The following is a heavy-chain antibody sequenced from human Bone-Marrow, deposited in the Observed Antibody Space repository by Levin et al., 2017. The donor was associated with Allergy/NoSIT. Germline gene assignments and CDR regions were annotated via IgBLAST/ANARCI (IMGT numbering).Heavy chain of an antibody. V-gene: IGHV4-4*07. D-gene: IGHD3-3*01. CDR1: GGSISSYY. CDR2: IYTSGST. CDR3: ARDLRGDSYYDFWSGYYGGFDP. J-gene: IGHJ5*02. Sequence: SETLSLTCTVSGGSISSYYWSWIRQPAGKGLEWIGRIYTSGSTNYNPSLKSRVTMSVDTSKNQFSLKLSSVTAADTAVYYCARDLRGDSYYDFWSGYYGGFDPWGQGTLVTVSS.